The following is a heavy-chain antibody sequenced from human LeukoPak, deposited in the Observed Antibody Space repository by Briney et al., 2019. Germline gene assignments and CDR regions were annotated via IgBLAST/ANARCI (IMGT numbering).Heavy chain of an antibody. V-gene: IGHV1-69*04. J-gene: IGHJ5*02. D-gene: IGHD6-13*01. CDR1: GGTFSSYA. CDR2: IIPILGIA. CDR3: ARDRGSSWYRADWFDP. Sequence: ASVKVSCKASGGTFSSYAISWVRQAPGQGLEWMGRIIPILGIANYAQKFQGRVTITADKSTSTAYMELSSLRSEDTAVYYCARDRGSSWYRADWFDPWGQGTPVTVSS.